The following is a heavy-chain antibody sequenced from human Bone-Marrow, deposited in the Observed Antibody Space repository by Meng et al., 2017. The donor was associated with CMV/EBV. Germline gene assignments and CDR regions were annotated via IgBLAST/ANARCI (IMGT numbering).Heavy chain of an antibody. J-gene: IGHJ6*02. CDR2: MNPNSGNT. V-gene: IGHV1-8*02. CDR3: VWYIVVVPPNGMDV. Sequence: ASVKVSCKASGGTFSSYAISWVRQAPGQGLEWMGWMNPNSGNTGYAQKFQGRVTMTRNTSISTAYMELSSLRSEDTAVYYCVWYIVVVPPNGMDVRGQGTTVTVSS. D-gene: IGHD2-2*01. CDR1: GGTFSSYA.